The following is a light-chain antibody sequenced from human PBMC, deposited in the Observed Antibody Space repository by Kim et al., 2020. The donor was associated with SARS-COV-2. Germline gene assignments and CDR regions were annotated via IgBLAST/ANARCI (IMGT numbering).Light chain of an antibody. CDR2: LKSDGSH. CDR1: SGHSSYT. Sequence: ASVKLTCTLNSGHSSYTIAWHQQQPEKGPRYLMKLKSDGSHTKGDGITDRFSGSSSGAERYLTISSLQSEDEADYYCQTWDTGIQVFGGGTKLTVL. V-gene: IGLV4-69*02. CDR3: QTWDTGIQV. J-gene: IGLJ3*02.